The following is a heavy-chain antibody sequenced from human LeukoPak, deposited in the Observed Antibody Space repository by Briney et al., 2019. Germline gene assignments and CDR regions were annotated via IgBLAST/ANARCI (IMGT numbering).Heavy chain of an antibody. CDR1: GGSISSSSYY. D-gene: IGHD3-3*01. CDR2: IYYSGST. J-gene: IGHJ4*02. Sequence: PSETLSLTCTVSGGSISSSSYYWGWIRQPPGKGLEWIGSIYYSGSTYYNPSLKSRVTISVDTSKNQFSLKLSSVTAADTAVYYCARARYAPIFGVVPFFDYWGQGTLVTVSS. V-gene: IGHV4-39*07. CDR3: ARARYAPIFGVVPFFDY.